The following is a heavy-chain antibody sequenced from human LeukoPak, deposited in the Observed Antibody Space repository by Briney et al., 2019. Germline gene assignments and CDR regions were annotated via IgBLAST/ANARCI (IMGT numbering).Heavy chain of an antibody. J-gene: IGHJ3*02. CDR2: ISSSASTI. Sequence: GGSLRLSCAASGFTFSDYYMSWIRQAPGKGLEWVSYISSSASTIYYADSVKGRFTISRDNAKNSLFLQMNSLRAEDTAVYCCARGWYQLLLGDIWGQGTVVTVSS. V-gene: IGHV3-11*04. D-gene: IGHD2-2*01. CDR3: ARGWYQLLLGDI. CDR1: GFTFSDYY.